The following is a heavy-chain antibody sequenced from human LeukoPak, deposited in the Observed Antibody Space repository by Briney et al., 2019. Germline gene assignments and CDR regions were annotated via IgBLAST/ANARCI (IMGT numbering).Heavy chain of an antibody. CDR3: ARVSYGGNSRYFDY. V-gene: IGHV4-59*01. Sequence: SETLSLTCTVSGGSISSYYWSWIRQPPGKGPEWIGYIYYSGSTNYNPSLKSRVTISVDTSKNQFSLKLSSVTAADTAVYYCARVSYGGNSRYFDYWGQGTLVTVSS. J-gene: IGHJ4*02. CDR2: IYYSGST. D-gene: IGHD4-23*01. CDR1: GGSISSYY.